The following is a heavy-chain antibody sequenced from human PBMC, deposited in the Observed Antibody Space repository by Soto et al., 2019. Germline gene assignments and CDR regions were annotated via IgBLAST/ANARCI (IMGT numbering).Heavy chain of an antibody. CDR1: GYTFTSYA. V-gene: IGHV1-3*01. CDR3: ARGYYYGSGSQINYYYGMDV. CDR2: INAGNGNT. J-gene: IGHJ6*02. Sequence: GASVKVSCKASGYTFTSYAMHWVRQAPGQRLEWMGWINAGNGNTKYSQKFQGRVTITRDTSASTAYMELSSLRSEDTAVYYRARGYYYGSGSQINYYYGMDVWGQGTTVTVSS. D-gene: IGHD3-10*01.